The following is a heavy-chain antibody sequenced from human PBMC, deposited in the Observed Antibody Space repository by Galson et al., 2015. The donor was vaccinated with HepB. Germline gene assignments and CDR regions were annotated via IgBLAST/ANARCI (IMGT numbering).Heavy chain of an antibody. Sequence: SVKVSCKASGGTSSSYAISWVRQAPGQGLEWMGGIIPIFGTANYAQKFQGRVTITADESTSTAYMELSSLRSEDTAVYYCALTYYYDSSGYYWDYYFDYWGQGTLVTVSS. J-gene: IGHJ4*02. D-gene: IGHD3-22*01. CDR1: GGTSSSYA. CDR2: IIPIFGTA. V-gene: IGHV1-69*13. CDR3: ALTYYYDSSGYYWDYYFDY.